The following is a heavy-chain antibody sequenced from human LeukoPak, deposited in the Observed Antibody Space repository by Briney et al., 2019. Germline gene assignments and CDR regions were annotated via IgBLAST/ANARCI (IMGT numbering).Heavy chain of an antibody. D-gene: IGHD6-6*01. J-gene: IGHJ4*02. V-gene: IGHV3-30*18. CDR1: GFTFSSYW. CDR2: ISYDGSNK. Sequence: PGGSLRLSCAASGFTFSSYWMSWVRQAPGKGLEWVAVISYDGSNKYYADSVKGRFTISRDNSKNTLYLQMNSLRAEDTAVYYCAKEARTRPFDYWGQGTLVTVSS. CDR3: AKEARTRPFDY.